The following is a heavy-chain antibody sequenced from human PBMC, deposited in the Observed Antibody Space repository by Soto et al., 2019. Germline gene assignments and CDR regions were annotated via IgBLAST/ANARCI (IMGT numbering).Heavy chain of an antibody. CDR1: GGSISCGGYY. D-gene: IGHD1-20*01. CDR3: AREGIRVYYYGMDV. CDR2: IYYSGST. V-gene: IGHV4-31*03. Sequence: SETLSLTCTVSGGSISCGGYYWSWIRQHPGKGLEWIGYIYYSGSTYYNPSLKSRVTISVDTSKNQFSLKLSSVTAADTAVYYCAREGIRVYYYGMDVWGQGTTVTVSS. J-gene: IGHJ6*02.